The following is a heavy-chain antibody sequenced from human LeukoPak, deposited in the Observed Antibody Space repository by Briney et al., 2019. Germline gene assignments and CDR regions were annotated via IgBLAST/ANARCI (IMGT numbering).Heavy chain of an antibody. CDR2: VSAGHHA. D-gene: IGHD5-18*01. CDR3: VREARGYHYTCFDY. Sequence: GGSLRLSCTASGFTLGGHDMHWVRQTTGDGLEWVAAVSAGHHAFYAGSVKGRFTVSREDAKNSLYPQMNSLRAGETAVYYCVREARGYHYTCFDYWGQGSLVTVSS. V-gene: IGHV3-13*01. CDR1: GFTLGGHD. J-gene: IGHJ4*02.